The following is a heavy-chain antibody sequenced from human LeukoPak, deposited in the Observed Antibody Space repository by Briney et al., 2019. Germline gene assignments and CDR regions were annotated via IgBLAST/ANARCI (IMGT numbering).Heavy chain of an antibody. Sequence: SETLSLTCSVSSDSLGSFYWSWLRQPPGKGLEWIGHVSYSGDTNYNPSLKSRVSISVDTSKNQFSLKLSSVTAADTAVYFCVRHPARSAAGTAFDIWGQGTMVTVSS. V-gene: IGHV4-59*08. CDR2: VSYSGDT. CDR3: VRHPARSAAGTAFDI. D-gene: IGHD6-19*01. CDR1: SDSLGSFY. J-gene: IGHJ3*02.